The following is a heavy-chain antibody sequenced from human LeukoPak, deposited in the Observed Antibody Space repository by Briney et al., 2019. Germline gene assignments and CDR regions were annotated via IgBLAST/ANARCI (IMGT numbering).Heavy chain of an antibody. J-gene: IGHJ4*02. D-gene: IGHD3-10*01. Sequence: GTSLRLSCAASGFTFSNFGFHWVRQAPGKGLAWVAVIFYDGSSKFYAHSVKGRFTISRDTSKNTLSLQLSSLRAEDTAVYYCARDDSATYYNLAYWGQGTRVTVSS. V-gene: IGHV3-33*08. CDR1: GFTFSNFG. CDR3: ARDDSATYYNLAY. CDR2: IFYDGSSK.